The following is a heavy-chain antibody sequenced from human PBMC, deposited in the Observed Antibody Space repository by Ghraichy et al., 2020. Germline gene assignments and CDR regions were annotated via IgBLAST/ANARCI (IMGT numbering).Heavy chain of an antibody. CDR2: IYYSGST. D-gene: IGHD4-17*01. Sequence: SETLSLTCTVSGGSISSSSYYWGWIRQPPGKGLEWIGSIYYSGSTYYNPSLKSRVTISVDTSKNQFSLKLSSVTAADTAVYYCARSPTATVTTGSRFDYWGQGTLVTVSS. J-gene: IGHJ4*02. CDR3: ARSPTATVTTGSRFDY. V-gene: IGHV4-39*01. CDR1: GGSISSSSYY.